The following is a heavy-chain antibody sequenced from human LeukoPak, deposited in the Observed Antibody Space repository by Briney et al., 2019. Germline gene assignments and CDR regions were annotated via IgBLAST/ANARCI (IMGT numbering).Heavy chain of an antibody. CDR2: IYYSGST. D-gene: IGHD5-12*01. V-gene: IGHV4-39*07. Sequence: SETLSLTCTVSGGSISSSSYYWGWIRQPPGKGLEWIGSIYYSGSTYYNPSLKSRVTISVDTSKNQFSLKLSSVTAADTAVYYCARESEAVATMGWFDPWGQGTLVTVSS. J-gene: IGHJ5*02. CDR1: GGSISSSSYY. CDR3: ARESEAVATMGWFDP.